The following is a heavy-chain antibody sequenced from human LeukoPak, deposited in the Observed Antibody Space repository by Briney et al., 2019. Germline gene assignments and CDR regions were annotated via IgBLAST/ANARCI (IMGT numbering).Heavy chain of an antibody. J-gene: IGHJ4*02. CDR3: ARVSSSSGRTFDY. CDR2: IYYSGST. CDR1: GGSISSSSYY. D-gene: IGHD6-6*01. Sequence: SETLSLTCTVFGGSISSSSYYWGWIRQPPGKGLEWIGSIYYSGSTYYNPSLKSRVTISVDTSKNQFSLKLSSVTAADTAVYYCARVSSSSGRTFDYWGQGTLVTVSS. V-gene: IGHV4-39*07.